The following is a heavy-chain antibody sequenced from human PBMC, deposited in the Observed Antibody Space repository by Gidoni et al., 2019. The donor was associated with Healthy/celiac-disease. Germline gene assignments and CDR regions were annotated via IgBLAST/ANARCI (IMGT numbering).Heavy chain of an antibody. CDR2: ISGSGGST. CDR3: ATSGTYCSGGICYPGWFDP. J-gene: IGHJ5*02. D-gene: IGHD2-15*01. Sequence: EVQLLESGGGLVQPGWSLRSSCAASGLTFRSYAITRVRQAPGKGPEWVSAISGSGGSTYYADSVKGRFTISRDNSKNTLYLQMNSLRAEDTAVYYCATSGTYCSGGICYPGWFDPWGQGTLVTVSS. CDR1: GLTFRSYA. V-gene: IGHV3-23*01.